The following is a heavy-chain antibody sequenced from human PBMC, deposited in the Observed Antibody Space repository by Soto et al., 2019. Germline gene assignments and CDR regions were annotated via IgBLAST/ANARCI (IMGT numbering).Heavy chain of an antibody. Sequence: GGSLRLSCRASGFTFSNAWMHWVRRAPGKGLVWVSRVNNDEYNTAYADSVKGRFTISRDNARNILYMQMDSLRVEDTAIYYCARDEGGPDVWGQGTTVTVSS. CDR1: GFTFSNAW. J-gene: IGHJ6*02. CDR2: VNNDEYNT. CDR3: ARDEGGPDV. V-gene: IGHV3-74*01.